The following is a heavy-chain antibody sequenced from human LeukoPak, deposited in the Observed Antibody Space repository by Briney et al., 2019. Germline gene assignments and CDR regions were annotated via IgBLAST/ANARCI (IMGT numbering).Heavy chain of an antibody. Sequence: ASVKVSCKASGYTFTSYDINWVRQATGQGLEWMGWMNPNSGNTGYAQKFQGRVTITRNTSISTAYIELSSPRSEDTAVYYCARVPSYYDDGSYAFDIWGQGTMVTVSS. V-gene: IGHV1-8*03. CDR3: ARVPSYYDDGSYAFDI. CDR1: GYTFTSYD. CDR2: MNPNSGNT. J-gene: IGHJ3*02. D-gene: IGHD3-22*01.